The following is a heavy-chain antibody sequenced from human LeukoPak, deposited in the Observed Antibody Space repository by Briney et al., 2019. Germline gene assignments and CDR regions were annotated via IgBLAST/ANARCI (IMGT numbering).Heavy chain of an antibody. V-gene: IGHV4-59*08. CDR2: IYYSGST. CDR1: VGSISSYY. D-gene: IGHD6-13*01. CDR3: AVIAAAGTAY. J-gene: IGHJ4*02. Sequence: SETLSLTCTVSVGSISSYYWSWIPQPPGKGLEWIGYIYYSGSTNYNPSLKSRVTISVDTSKNQFSLKLSSVTAADTAVYYCAVIAAAGTAYWGQGTLVTVSS.